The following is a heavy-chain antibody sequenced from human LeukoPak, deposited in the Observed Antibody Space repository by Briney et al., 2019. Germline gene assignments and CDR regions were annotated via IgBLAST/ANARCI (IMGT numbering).Heavy chain of an antibody. D-gene: IGHD2-2*02. CDR1: GYTFTSYY. J-gene: IGHJ5*02. V-gene: IGHV1-46*03. CDR2: INPSGGST. Sequence: ASVKVSCKASGYTFTSYYTHWVRQAPGQGLEWMGIINPSGGSTSYAQKFQGRVTMTRDTSTSTVYMELSSLRSEDTAVYYCARGVVVPAAILHRSVYWFDPWGQGTLVTVSS. CDR3: ARGVVVPAAILHRSVYWFDP.